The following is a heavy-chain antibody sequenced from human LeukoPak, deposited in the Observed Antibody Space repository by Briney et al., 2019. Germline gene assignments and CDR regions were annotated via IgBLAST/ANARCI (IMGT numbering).Heavy chain of an antibody. J-gene: IGHJ4*02. CDR3: ARDYLFSPGYPVLYFDY. Sequence: GASVKVSCKASGFTFTGYYLHWVGHAPGQGREWMGWINPNSGGTNYAQKFQGRVTMTRDTSISTAYMELSRLRSDDTAVYYCARDYLFSPGYPVLYFDYWGQGTLVTVSS. CDR2: INPNSGGT. CDR1: GFTFTGYY. V-gene: IGHV1-2*02. D-gene: IGHD1-1*01.